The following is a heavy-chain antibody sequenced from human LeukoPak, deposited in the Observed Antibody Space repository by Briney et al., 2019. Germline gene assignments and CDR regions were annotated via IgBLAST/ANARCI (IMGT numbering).Heavy chain of an antibody. CDR2: INHSGST. Sequence: SETLSLTCAVYGGSFSGYYWSWIRQPPGKGLEWIGEINHSGSTNYNPSLKSRVTISVDTSKNQFSLKLSSVTAADTAVYYCARVDSERFGELFPSGFGYWGQGTLVTVSS. CDR1: GGSFSGYY. J-gene: IGHJ4*02. CDR3: ARVDSERFGELFPSGFGY. D-gene: IGHD3-10*01. V-gene: IGHV4-34*01.